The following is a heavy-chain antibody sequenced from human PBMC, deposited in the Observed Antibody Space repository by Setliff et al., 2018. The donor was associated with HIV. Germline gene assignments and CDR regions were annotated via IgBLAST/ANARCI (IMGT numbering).Heavy chain of an antibody. CDR1: GASIRNYY. CDR2: FYTGTT. J-gene: IGHJ3*02. V-gene: IGHV4-4*08. D-gene: IGHD3-22*01. CDR3: ARAPTDHYDPTRLGDGLVI. Sequence: SETLSLTCTVSGASIRNYYWSWIRQAPGRGLEWLGFFYTGTTYYNPSLKSRVTISVDTPKKQISLKVKSVTAADTAVYYCARAPTDHYDPTRLGDGLVIWGQGTMVTVSS.